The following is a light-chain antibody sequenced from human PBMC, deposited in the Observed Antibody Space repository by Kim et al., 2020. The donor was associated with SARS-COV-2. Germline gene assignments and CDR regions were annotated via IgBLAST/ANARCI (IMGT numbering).Light chain of an antibody. CDR2: GTS. Sequence: EAVLTQSPGTLSFSPGERATLACRASQSISTSQVAWYQQRHGQPPRLLIFGTSNRATGIPDRFSGSGSATDFPITISRLEPTASAVYFCQQYGRSHSFGQGTKLEI. CDR3: QQYGRSHS. CDR1: QSISTSQ. J-gene: IGKJ2*01. V-gene: IGKV3-20*01.